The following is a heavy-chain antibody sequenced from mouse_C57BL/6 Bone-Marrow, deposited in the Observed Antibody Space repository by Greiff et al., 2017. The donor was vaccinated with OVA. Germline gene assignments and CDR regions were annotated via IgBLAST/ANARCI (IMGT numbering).Heavy chain of an antibody. Sequence: EVQLQESGGGLVQPGGSMKLSCVASGFTFSNYWMNWVRQSPETGLEWVAQIRLKSDNYATHYAESVKGRFTISRDDSKSSVYLQMNNLRAEDTGIYYCTGNGYDSYYAMDYWGQGTSVTVSS. D-gene: IGHD2-2*01. V-gene: IGHV6-3*01. CDR2: IRLKSDNYAT. J-gene: IGHJ4*01. CDR1: GFTFSNYW. CDR3: TGNGYDSYYAMDY.